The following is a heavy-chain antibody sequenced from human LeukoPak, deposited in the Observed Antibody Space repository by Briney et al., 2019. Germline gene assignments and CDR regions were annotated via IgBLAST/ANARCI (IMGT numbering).Heavy chain of an antibody. CDR1: GFTFSSYA. D-gene: IGHD6-13*01. Sequence: GGSLRLSCAASGFTFSSYAMSWVRQAPGKGLEWVSAISGSGGSTYYADSVKGRFTISRDNSKNTVYLQLNSLRAGDTAIYYCTKDRRGPAAGTWYFDSWGQGTLVTVSS. J-gene: IGHJ4*02. V-gene: IGHV3-23*01. CDR3: TKDRRGPAAGTWYFDS. CDR2: ISGSGGST.